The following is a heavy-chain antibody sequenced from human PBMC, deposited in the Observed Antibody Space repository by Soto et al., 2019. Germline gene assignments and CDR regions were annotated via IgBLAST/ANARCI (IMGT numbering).Heavy chain of an antibody. J-gene: IGHJ4*02. V-gene: IGHV3-23*04. CDR2: ISGSGGST. Sequence: EVQLVESGGGLVQPGGSLRLSCAASGFTFSSYAMSWVRQAPGKGLEWVSAISGSGGSTYYADSVKGRFTISRDNSKNTLYLQMNSLRAEDTAVYYCAKPMAGIAAADPLKPYDYWGQGTLVTVSS. CDR1: GFTFSSYA. D-gene: IGHD6-13*01. CDR3: AKPMAGIAAADPLKPYDY.